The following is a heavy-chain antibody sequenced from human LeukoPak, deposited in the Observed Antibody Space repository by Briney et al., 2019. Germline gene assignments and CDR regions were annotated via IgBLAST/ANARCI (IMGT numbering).Heavy chain of an antibody. CDR2: ISRAGSTI. CDR1: GFTFRRYT. J-gene: IGHJ4*02. Sequence: PGGSLSLSCAASGFTFRRYTMIWVRQAPGEWLEGVSYISRAGSTIFYADSVKGRFTLPRDNAQHSLELHMMSQGCGDRAVSFVSRARSTIFYAVSVKGRFTTYRDNTQNSLELHMISRRAEDSAIYYCARRHSLGWPDSWGQGTVVTVSS. CDR3: SRARSTIFYAVSVKGRFTTYRDNTQNSLELHMISRRAEDSAIYYCARRHSLGWPDS. V-gene: IGHV3-48*03. D-gene: IGHD3-16*02.